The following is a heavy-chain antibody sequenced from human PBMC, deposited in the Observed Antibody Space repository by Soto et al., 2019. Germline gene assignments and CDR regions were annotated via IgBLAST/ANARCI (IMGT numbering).Heavy chain of an antibody. CDR1: GGTFSSYT. D-gene: IGHD3-22*01. CDR3: ARDRAVAYYYDSSGYPLPTHFDY. CDR2: IIPILGIA. Sequence: SVKVSCKASGGTFSSYTISWVRQAPGQGLEWMGRIIPILGIANYAQKFQGRVTITADKSTSTAYMELSSLRSEDTAVYYCARDRAVAYYYDSSGYPLPTHFDYWGQGTLVTVSS. V-gene: IGHV1-69*04. J-gene: IGHJ4*02.